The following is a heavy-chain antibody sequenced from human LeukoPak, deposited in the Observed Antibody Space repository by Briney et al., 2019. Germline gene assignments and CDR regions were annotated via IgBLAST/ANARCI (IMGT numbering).Heavy chain of an antibody. CDR3: ARDAVLRYFDWAPYYFDY. Sequence: ASETLSLTCAVYGGSFSDYYWSWIRQPPGKGLEWIGEISHSGSTNYNPSLKSRVTISVDTSNNQFSLNLRSVTAADTAVYFCARDAVLRYFDWAPYYFDYWGQGTLVTVSS. CDR1: GGSFSDYY. D-gene: IGHD3-9*01. CDR2: ISHSGST. J-gene: IGHJ4*02. V-gene: IGHV4-34*01.